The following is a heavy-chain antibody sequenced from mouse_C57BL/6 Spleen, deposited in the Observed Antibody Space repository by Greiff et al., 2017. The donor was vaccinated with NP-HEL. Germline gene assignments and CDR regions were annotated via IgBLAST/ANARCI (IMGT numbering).Heavy chain of an antibody. J-gene: IGHJ2*01. D-gene: IGHD2-3*01. CDR3: ARGDGYYRDFDY. V-gene: IGHV5-12*01. CDR1: GFTFSDYY. Sequence: DVKLVESGGGLVQPGGSLKLSCAASGFTFSDYYMYWVRQTPEKRLEWVAYISNGGGSTYYPDTVKGRFTISRDNAKNTLYLQMSRLKSEDTAMYYCARGDGYYRDFDYWGQGTTLTVSS. CDR2: ISNGGGST.